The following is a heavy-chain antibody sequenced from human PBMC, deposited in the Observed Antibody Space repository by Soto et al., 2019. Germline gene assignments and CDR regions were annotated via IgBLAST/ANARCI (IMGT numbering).Heavy chain of an antibody. CDR2: INHSGST. CDR3: ARRDYYYGMDV. J-gene: IGHJ6*02. CDR1: GGSFSGYY. V-gene: IGHV4-34*01. Sequence: SETLSLTCAVYGGSFSGYYWSWIRQPPGKGLEWIGEINHSGSTNYNPSLKSRVTISVDTSKNQFSLKLSSVTTADTAVYYCARRDYYYGMDVWGQGTTVTVSS.